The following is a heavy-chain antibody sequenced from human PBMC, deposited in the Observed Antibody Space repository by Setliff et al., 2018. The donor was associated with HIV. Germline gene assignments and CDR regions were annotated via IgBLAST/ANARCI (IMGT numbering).Heavy chain of an antibody. CDR2: IKQVGSEK. D-gene: IGHD3-22*01. V-gene: IGHV3-7*01. CDR3: AREGPYYYDSSGLDY. CDR1: GFTFSNYS. J-gene: IGHJ4*02. Sequence: GGSLRLSCAASGFTFSNYSMSWVRQAPGKGLEWVANIKQVGSEKYYVDSVKGRFTISRDNAKNSLYLQMNSLRAEDTAVYYCAREGPYYYDSSGLDYWGQGTLVTVSS.